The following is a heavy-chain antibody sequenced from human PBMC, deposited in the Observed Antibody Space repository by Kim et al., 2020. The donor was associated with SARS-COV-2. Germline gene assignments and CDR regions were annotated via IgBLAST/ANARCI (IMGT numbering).Heavy chain of an antibody. V-gene: IGHV1-69*01. D-gene: IGHD3-3*01. Sequence: KSQGRVTITADASTSTAYMELSSLRSEDTAVYYCARDIFGVVVVGGMDVWGQGTTVTVSS. J-gene: IGHJ6*02. CDR3: ARDIFGVVVVGGMDV.